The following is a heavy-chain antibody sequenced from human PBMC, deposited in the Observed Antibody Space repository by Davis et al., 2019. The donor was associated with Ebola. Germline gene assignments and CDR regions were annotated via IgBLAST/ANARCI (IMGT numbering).Heavy chain of an antibody. J-gene: IGHJ6*04. CDR2: ISYDGSNK. CDR3: ARRIAPHYYGMDV. V-gene: IGHV3-30*03. CDR1: GFTFSSYG. Sequence: PGSLLKISCAASGFTFSSYGMHWVRQAPGKGLEWVAVISYDGSNKYYADSVKGRFTFSRDNSKNTLYLQMDTLRVEDTAVYYCARRIAPHYYGMDVWSKGTAVTVSS. D-gene: IGHD2-15*01.